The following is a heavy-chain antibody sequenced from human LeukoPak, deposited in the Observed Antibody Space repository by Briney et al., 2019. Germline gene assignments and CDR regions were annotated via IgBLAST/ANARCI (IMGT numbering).Heavy chain of an antibody. CDR1: GGSISSYY. D-gene: IGHD3-16*01. V-gene: IGHV4-59*12. Sequence: SETLSLTCTVSGGSISSYYWSWIRQPPGKGLEWIGYIYYSGSTNYNPSLKSRVTISVDRSKNQFSLKLSSVTAADTAVYYCARVDRGVMDYWGQGTLVTVSS. CDR3: ARVDRGVMDY. J-gene: IGHJ4*02. CDR2: IYYSGST.